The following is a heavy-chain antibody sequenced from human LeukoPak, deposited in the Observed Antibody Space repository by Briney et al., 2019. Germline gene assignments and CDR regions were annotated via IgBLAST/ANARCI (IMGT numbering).Heavy chain of an antibody. CDR3: ARRSLTYYSSGSYEGAFDY. CDR2: IYYSGST. Sequence: SSETLSLTCTVSGGSISSGGYSWSWIRQHPGKGLEWIGYIYYSGSTYYNPSPESRVTISVDTSKNQFSLKLSSVTAADTAVYYCARRSLTYYSSGSYEGAFDYWGQGTLVTVSS. J-gene: IGHJ4*02. CDR1: GGSISSGGYS. V-gene: IGHV4-31*03. D-gene: IGHD3-22*01.